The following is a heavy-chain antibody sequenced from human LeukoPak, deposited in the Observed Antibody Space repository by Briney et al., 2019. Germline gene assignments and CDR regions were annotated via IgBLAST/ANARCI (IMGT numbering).Heavy chain of an antibody. J-gene: IGHJ4*02. CDR3: ARDRALSSGWYYYFDY. Sequence: ASVKVPCKASRYTFTSYGINWVRQAPGQGLEWMGWISTYNGDTNYAQKLQGRVTMTTDTSTSTAYMELSRLRSEDTAVYYCARDRALSSGWYYYFDYWGQGTLVTVSS. D-gene: IGHD6-19*01. CDR1: RYTFTSYG. CDR2: ISTYNGDT. V-gene: IGHV1-18*01.